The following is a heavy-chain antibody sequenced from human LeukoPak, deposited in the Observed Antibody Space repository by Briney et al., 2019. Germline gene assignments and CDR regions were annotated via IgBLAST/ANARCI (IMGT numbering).Heavy chain of an antibody. CDR2: IYYSGST. D-gene: IGHD2-21*02. J-gene: IGHJ4*02. CDR3: ARDVGVVVTAIGY. CDR1: GGSISSYY. Sequence: KPSETLSLTCTVSGGSISSYYWSWIRQPPGKGLEWIGYIYYSGSTNYNPSLTSRVTISVDRSKNQFSLKLRSVTAADTAVYYCARDVGVVVTAIGYWGQGTLVTVSS. V-gene: IGHV4-59*01.